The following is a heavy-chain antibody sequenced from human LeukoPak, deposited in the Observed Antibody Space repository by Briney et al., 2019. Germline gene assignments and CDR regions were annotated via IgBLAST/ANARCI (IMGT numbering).Heavy chain of an antibody. V-gene: IGHV3-53*01. Sequence: GGSLRLSCVVSGFTVRSNYMSWVRQAPGKGLDCVSIIYSDGTTYYADSVKGRFTISRDNSENTLYLQMNSLRAEDTAMYYCTRDQYSSFHFGYWGQGTLVTVSS. CDR1: GFTVRSNY. D-gene: IGHD3-22*01. J-gene: IGHJ4*02. CDR2: IYSDGTT. CDR3: TRDQYSSFHFGY.